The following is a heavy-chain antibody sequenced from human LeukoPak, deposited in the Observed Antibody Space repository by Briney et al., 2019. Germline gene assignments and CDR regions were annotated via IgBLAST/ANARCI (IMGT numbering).Heavy chain of an antibody. Sequence: GGSLRLSCAASGFTVSSNYMSWVRQAPGKGLEWVSVIYSGGSTYYADSVKGRFTISRDNSKNTLYLQMNSLRAEDTAVYYCAKGSGASGSYSLPFDYWGQGTLVTVSS. CDR3: AKGSGASGSYSLPFDY. CDR2: IYSGGST. D-gene: IGHD3-10*01. V-gene: IGHV3-53*01. J-gene: IGHJ4*02. CDR1: GFTVSSNY.